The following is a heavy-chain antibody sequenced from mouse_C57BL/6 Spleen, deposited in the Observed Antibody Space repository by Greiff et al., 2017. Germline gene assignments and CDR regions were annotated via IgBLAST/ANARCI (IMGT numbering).Heavy chain of an antibody. CDR1: GYTFTDYE. CDR2: IDPETGGT. J-gene: IGHJ3*01. Sequence: QVQLQQSGAELVRPGASVTLSCKASGYTFTDYEMHWVKQTPVHGLEWIGAIDPETGGTAYNQKFKGKAILTADKSSSTAYMERRSLTSEDSAGYYCTRRVDYYGSSYEAWFAYWGQGTLVTVSA. CDR3: TRRVDYYGSSYEAWFAY. D-gene: IGHD1-1*01. V-gene: IGHV1-15*01.